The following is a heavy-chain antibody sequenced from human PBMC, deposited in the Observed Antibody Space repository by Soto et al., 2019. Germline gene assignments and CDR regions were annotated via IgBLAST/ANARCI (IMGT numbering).Heavy chain of an antibody. V-gene: IGHV5-51*01. J-gene: IGHJ6*02. CDR1: GYSFTSYW. Sequence: PGESLKISCKGSGYSFTSYWIGWMRQMPGKGLEWMGIIYPGDSDTRYSPSFQGQVTISADKSISTAYLQWSSLKASDTAMYYCARHSRGAGYGSGSYAYYYGMDVWGQGTTVTVSS. CDR3: ARHSRGAGYGSGSYAYYYGMDV. D-gene: IGHD3-10*01. CDR2: IYPGDSDT.